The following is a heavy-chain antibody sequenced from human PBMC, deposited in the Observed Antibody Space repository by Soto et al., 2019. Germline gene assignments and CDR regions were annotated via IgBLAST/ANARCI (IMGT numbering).Heavy chain of an antibody. CDR2: IIPILGLA. CDR1: GGTFSSYT. Sequence: QVQLVQSGAEVKKPGSSVKVSCKASGGTFSSYTISWVRQAPGQGLAWMGRIIPILGLANYAQKFQGRVTITADKSTRTGYRELGSLRSEDTAVYYCERGGAGGYSGYDPFDYWGQGTLVTVSS. J-gene: IGHJ4*02. D-gene: IGHD5-12*01. V-gene: IGHV1-69*02. CDR3: ERGGAGGYSGYDPFDY.